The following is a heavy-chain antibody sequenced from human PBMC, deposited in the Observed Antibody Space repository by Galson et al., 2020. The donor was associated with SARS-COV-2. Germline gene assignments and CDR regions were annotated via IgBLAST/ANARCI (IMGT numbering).Heavy chain of an antibody. J-gene: IGHJ5*02. CDR2: IYHGGGT. V-gene: IGHV4-4*02. D-gene: IGHD1-26*01. Sequence: SETLSLTCAVSGGSISSSNWWSWVRQPPGKGREWMGEIYHGGGTNYNPSLKSRVTISVDKPKNPFSLKLHSVTAADTAVYYCARGHYSGSYRWFDPWGHGTLVTVSS. CDR3: ARGHYSGSYRWFDP. CDR1: GGSISSSNW.